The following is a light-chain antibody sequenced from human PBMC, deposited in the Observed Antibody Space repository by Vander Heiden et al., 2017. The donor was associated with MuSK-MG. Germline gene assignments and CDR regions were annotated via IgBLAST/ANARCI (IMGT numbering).Light chain of an antibody. CDR3: QQFDTYPYT. J-gene: IGKJ3*01. Sequence: ALRLTQSPSSLSASLGARVPRTCRASQGISSALAWYQQKAGKTPKLLIYDASSVESGVPSRFSGSGSGTDFTLTISSLQPEDFATYYCQQFDTYPYTFGHGTKLDF. V-gene: IGKV1-13*02. CDR1: QGISSA. CDR2: DAS.